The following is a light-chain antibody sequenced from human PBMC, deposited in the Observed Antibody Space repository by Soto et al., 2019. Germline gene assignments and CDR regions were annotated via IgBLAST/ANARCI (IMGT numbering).Light chain of an antibody. CDR3: QQYNNWPQWT. CDR2: GAS. CDR1: QSIXSN. Sequence: DIVLTQCAATLSVSPGERATLSCRASQSIXSNFAWYKQKPGQAPRLLIXGASTRSTVIPDRFSGSGSGTEFTLTISSLQSEDFAGYYCQQYNNWPQWTFGQGTK. J-gene: IGKJ1*01. V-gene: IGKV3-15*01.